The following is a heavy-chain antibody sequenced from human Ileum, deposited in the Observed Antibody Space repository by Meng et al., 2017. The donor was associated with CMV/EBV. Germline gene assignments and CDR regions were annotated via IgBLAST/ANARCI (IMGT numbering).Heavy chain of an antibody. CDR1: GGSISNYNW. J-gene: IGHJ5*02. Sequence: TVSGGSISNYNWWTWVRQSPGKGLEWIGEVSHTGTTQYNPSLKSRVVISVDESKNQFSLKLSSVSAADTAVYSCAKKNPGSPARFDPWGQGILVTVSS. V-gene: IGHV4-4*01. D-gene: IGHD1-26*01. CDR2: VSHTGTT. CDR3: AKKNPGSPARFDP.